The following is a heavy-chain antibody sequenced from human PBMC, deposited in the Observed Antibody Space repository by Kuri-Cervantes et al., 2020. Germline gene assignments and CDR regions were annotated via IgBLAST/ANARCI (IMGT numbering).Heavy chain of an antibody. CDR3: ATKGIYGDYPLLAFAQYDY. V-gene: IGHV1-8*01. J-gene: IGHJ4*02. Sequence: ASVKVSCKASGYTFTSYDINWVRQATGQGLEWMGWMNPNSGNTGYAQKFQGRVTMAEDTSTDTAYMELSRLRSEDTAVYYCATKGIYGDYPLLAFAQYDYWGQGTLVTVSS. D-gene: IGHD4-17*01. CDR2: MNPNSGNT. CDR1: GYTFTSYD.